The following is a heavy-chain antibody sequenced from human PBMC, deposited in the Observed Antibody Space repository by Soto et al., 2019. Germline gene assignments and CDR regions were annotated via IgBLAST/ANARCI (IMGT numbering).Heavy chain of an antibody. J-gene: IGHJ3*02. Sequence: QVQLVQSGAEVKKPGSSVKVSCKASGGTFSSYTISWVRQAPGQGLEWMGRIIPILGIANYAQKFQGRVTITADKSTSTAYMELSSLRSEDTAVYCCARDEGGYNSGDDAFDIWGQGTMVTVSS. D-gene: IGHD5-12*01. CDR1: GGTFSSYT. CDR2: IIPILGIA. CDR3: ARDEGGYNSGDDAFDI. V-gene: IGHV1-69*08.